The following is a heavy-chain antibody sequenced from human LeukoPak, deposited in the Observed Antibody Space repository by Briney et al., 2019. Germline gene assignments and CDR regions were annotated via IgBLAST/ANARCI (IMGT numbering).Heavy chain of an antibody. CDR3: ASGALFGSGEYKDYFDY. J-gene: IGHJ4*02. D-gene: IGHD6-19*01. CDR2: IGNRGENI. Sequence: TGGSLRLSCVASGFIFSSKNMNWVRQAPGKGLEWVSYIGNRGENIYYADSVKGRFSISRDNDKNSLYLQMNSLRGEDTAVYYCASGALFGSGEYKDYFDYWGQGTLVTVSS. V-gene: IGHV3-48*04. CDR1: GFIFSSKN.